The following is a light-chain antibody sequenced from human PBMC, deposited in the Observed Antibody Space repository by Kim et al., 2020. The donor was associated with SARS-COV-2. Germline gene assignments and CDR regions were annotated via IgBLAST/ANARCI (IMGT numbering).Light chain of an antibody. V-gene: IGKV3-20*01. CDR1: RGGGGNF. CDR3: QQYGSSPQT. CDR2: AAS. J-gene: IGKJ2*01. Sequence: EIVLTQSPGILSVCRGDRATVAGRAGRGGGGNFIAWYRQRPGQSPSLLIYAASTRAAGIPDRFSGSGYRTDFSLTISRLEPEDFAVYYCQQYGSSPQTFGQGTKVEI.